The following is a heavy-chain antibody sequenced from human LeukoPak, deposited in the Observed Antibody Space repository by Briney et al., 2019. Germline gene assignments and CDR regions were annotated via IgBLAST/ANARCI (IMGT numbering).Heavy chain of an antibody. CDR1: GGSISSYY. V-gene: IGHV4-59*01. Sequence: ESSETLSLTCTVSGGSISSYYWSWIRQPPGKGLEWIGYIYYSGSTNYNPSLKSRVTISVDTSKNQLSLKLSSVTAADTAVYYCARGLIAARQYYYGMDVWGQGTTVTVSS. J-gene: IGHJ6*02. CDR3: ARGLIAARQYYYGMDV. CDR2: IYYSGST. D-gene: IGHD6-6*01.